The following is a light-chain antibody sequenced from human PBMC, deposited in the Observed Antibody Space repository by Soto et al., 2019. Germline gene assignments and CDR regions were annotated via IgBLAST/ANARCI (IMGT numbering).Light chain of an antibody. V-gene: IGKV1-5*01. J-gene: IGKJ1*01. CDR2: DAS. Sequence: DIQMTQSPSSVSSSVGDTVTITCRASQGLTFLARYQQKPGKAPKVLIYDASSLESGVPSRFSGSGFGTEFTLTISTLQPDDFATYYCQQYNTYPWTFGQGTKVDIK. CDR3: QQYNTYPWT. CDR1: QGLTF.